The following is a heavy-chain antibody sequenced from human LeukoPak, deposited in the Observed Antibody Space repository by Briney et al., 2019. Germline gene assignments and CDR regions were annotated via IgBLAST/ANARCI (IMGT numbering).Heavy chain of an antibody. J-gene: IGHJ3*02. Sequence: PGGPLRLSCAASGFTFSSYEMNWVRQAPGKGLEWVSYISSSGSTIYYADSVKGRFTISRDNAKNSLYLQMNSLRAEDTAVYYCARGGRLRYFDWLPNDAFDIWGQGTMVTVSS. V-gene: IGHV3-48*03. CDR3: ARGGRLRYFDWLPNDAFDI. D-gene: IGHD3-9*01. CDR2: ISSSGSTI. CDR1: GFTFSSYE.